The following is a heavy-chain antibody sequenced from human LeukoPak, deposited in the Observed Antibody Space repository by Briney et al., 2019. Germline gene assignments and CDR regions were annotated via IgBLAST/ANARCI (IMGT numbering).Heavy chain of an antibody. CDR2: IYYSGST. CDR3: ARDPLRAYYFDC. V-gene: IGHV4-59*01. CDR1: GGSISSYY. Sequence: PETLSLTCTVSGGSISSYYWSWIRQPPGKGLEWIGYIYYSGSTNYNPSLKSRVTISVDTSKNQFSLKLSSVTAADTAVYYCARDPLRAYYFDCWGQGTLVTVSS. J-gene: IGHJ4*02.